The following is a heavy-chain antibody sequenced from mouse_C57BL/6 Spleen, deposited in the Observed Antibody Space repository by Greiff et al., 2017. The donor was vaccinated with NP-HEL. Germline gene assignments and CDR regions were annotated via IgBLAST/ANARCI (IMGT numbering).Heavy chain of an antibody. CDR3: GEFPQDYAMDT. J-gene: IGHJ4*01. Sequence: EVQLQQSGPELVKPGASVKMSCKASGYTFTDYNMHWVKQSHGKSLEWIGYINPNNGGTSYNQKFKGKATLTVNKSSSTAYMERRSLTSEDSAVYYFGEFPQDYAMDTWGKGTSVTVAS. CDR1: GYTFTDYN. CDR2: INPNNGGT. V-gene: IGHV1-22*01.